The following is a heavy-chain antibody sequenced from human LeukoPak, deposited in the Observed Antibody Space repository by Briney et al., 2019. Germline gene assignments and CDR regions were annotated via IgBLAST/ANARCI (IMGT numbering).Heavy chain of an antibody. CDR1: GFTFSSYT. V-gene: IGHV3-48*04. D-gene: IGHD2-21*02. CDR2: IRSDSSAI. J-gene: IGHJ4*02. CDR3: ARDEWTYCSGDRFSGY. Sequence: GGTLRLSCAACGFTFSSYTMHWVRQAPGKGLEGISYIRSDSSAISYADSVKGRFTISRDNVRNSLHLQMNSLRAEDTAVYYCARDEWTYCSGDRFSGYWGQGTLVTVSS.